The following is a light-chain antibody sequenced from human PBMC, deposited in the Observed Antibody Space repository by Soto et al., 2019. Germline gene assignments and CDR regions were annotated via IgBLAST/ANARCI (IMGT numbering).Light chain of an antibody. CDR1: HTVRTNY. V-gene: IGKV3-20*01. CDR3: QQYSDSPLT. Sequence: EIVLTQSPGTLSLSPGERATLSCRASHTVRTNYLAWFQHKPGQAPRLLIYGASSRATGIPDRFSGSGSGKDFTLTINRLEPEDFAVYFCQQYSDSPLTFGGGTKVEIK. CDR2: GAS. J-gene: IGKJ4*01.